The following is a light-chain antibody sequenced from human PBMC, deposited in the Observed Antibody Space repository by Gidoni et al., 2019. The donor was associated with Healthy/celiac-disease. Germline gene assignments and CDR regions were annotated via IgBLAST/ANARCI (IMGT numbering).Light chain of an antibody. CDR1: QSVLYSSNNKNY. Sequence: QSVLYSSNNKNYLAWYQQKPGQPPKLLIYWASTRESGVPDRFSGSGSGTDFTLTISSLQAEDVAVYYCQQYYSTPQTFGGGTKVEIK. CDR3: QQYYSTPQT. J-gene: IGKJ4*02. CDR2: WAS. V-gene: IGKV4-1*01.